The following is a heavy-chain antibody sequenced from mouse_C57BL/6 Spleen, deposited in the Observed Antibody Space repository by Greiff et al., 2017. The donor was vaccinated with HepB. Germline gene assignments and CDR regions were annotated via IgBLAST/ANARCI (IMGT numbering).Heavy chain of an antibody. CDR3: AREGITCFDY. V-gene: IGHV5-4*01. CDR1: GFTFSSYA. Sequence: EVMLVESGGGLVKPGGSLKLSCAASGFTFSSYAMSWVRQTPVERLEWVATISDGSSYTYYPDNVKGRITISRDNAKNNLYLQMSHLKSEDTAMYYCAREGITCFDYWGQGTTLTVSS. D-gene: IGHD2-4*01. CDR2: ISDGSSYT. J-gene: IGHJ2*01.